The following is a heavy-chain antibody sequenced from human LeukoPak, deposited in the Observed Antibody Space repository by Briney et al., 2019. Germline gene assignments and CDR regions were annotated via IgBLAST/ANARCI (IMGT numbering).Heavy chain of an antibody. CDR1: GGSISSSY. J-gene: IGHJ4*02. CDR3: ARAYGYCSGNSCYLPR. CDR2: IYNRGTT. Sequence: SETLSLTCSVSGGSISSSYCSWIRQPPGKGLEWIGYIYNRGTTNYTPSLKSRVTISVDTSKNQFSLKLTSVTAADTAVYYCARAYGYCSGNSCYLPRWGQGTLVTVSS. V-gene: IGHV4-59*12. D-gene: IGHD2-15*01.